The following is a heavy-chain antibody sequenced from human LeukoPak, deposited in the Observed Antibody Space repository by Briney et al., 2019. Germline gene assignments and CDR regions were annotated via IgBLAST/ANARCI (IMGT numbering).Heavy chain of an antibody. CDR2: ISSSSSTI. D-gene: IGHD2-15*01. CDR3: ARDQYLGSSCYSN. CDR1: GFTFSSYS. Sequence: PGGSLRLSCAASGFTFSSYSMNWVRQAPGKGLEWVSYISSSSSTIYYADSVKGRFTISRDNSKNTLYLQMNSLRAEDTAVYYCARDQYLGSSCYSNWGQGTLVTVSS. V-gene: IGHV3-48*01. J-gene: IGHJ4*02.